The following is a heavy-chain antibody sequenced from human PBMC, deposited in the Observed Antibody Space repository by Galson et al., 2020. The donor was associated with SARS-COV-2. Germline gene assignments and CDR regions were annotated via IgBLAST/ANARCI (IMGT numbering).Heavy chain of an antibody. CDR1: GFTFSSYA. CDR2: ISYDGSNK. V-gene: IGHV3-30*04. CDR3: ARGSPVLLWFGESFDY. Sequence: GESLKISCAASGFTFSSYAMHWVRQAPGKGLEWVAVISYDGSNKYYADSVKGRFTISRDNSKNTLYLQMNSLRAEDTAVYYCARGSPVLLWFGESFDYWGQGTLVT. D-gene: IGHD3-10*01. J-gene: IGHJ4*02.